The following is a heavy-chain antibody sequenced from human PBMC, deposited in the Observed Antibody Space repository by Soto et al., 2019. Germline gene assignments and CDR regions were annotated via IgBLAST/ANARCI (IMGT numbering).Heavy chain of an antibody. V-gene: IGHV3-23*01. CDR3: ARDYSYACDY. J-gene: IGHJ4*02. Sequence: EVQLLESGGGLVQPGGSLRLSCAVSGFTFSSFAMSWVRQAPGKGLEWVSVISSSGGTTYYEDSVKGRFTISRDHSKNTLYLQINSLRAEDKAVYYCARDYSYACDYWGQGTLGAVS. D-gene: IGHD3-16*01. CDR2: ISSSGGTT. CDR1: GFTFSSFA.